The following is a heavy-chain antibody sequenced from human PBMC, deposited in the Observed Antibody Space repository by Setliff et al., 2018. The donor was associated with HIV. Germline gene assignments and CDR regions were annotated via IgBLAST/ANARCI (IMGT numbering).Heavy chain of an antibody. J-gene: IGHJ6*03. Sequence: ASVKVSCKASGYTFTSYYMHWVRQAPGQGLEWMGIINPSGGSTSYAQKFQGRVTMTRDTSITTAYMELSRLGSDDTAIYYCARDNYDDYSRVQMDVWGKGTTVTVSS. V-gene: IGHV1-46*01. CDR1: GYTFTSYY. CDR2: INPSGGST. D-gene: IGHD4-17*01. CDR3: ARDNYDDYSRVQMDV.